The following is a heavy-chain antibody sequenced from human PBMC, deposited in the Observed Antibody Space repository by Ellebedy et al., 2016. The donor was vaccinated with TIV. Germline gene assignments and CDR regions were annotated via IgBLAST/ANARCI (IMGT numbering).Heavy chain of an antibody. CDR2: ITGSGGSL. J-gene: IGHJ3*02. Sequence: GESLKISCAASGFTFASYAMSWVRQAPGKGLEWVSIITGSGGSLYYADSVKGRFTISRDNSKNTLHLQMDSLRAEDTAIYYCARDPVGVGPAFDIWGQGTMVTVSS. CDR1: GFTFASYA. V-gene: IGHV3-23*01. CDR3: ARDPVGVGPAFDI. D-gene: IGHD4-23*01.